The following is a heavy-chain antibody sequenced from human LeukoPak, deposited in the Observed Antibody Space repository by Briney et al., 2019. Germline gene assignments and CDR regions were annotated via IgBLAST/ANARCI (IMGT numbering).Heavy chain of an antibody. CDR2: IYYSGST. CDR1: GGSISSYY. V-gene: IGHV4-59*12. D-gene: IGHD2-2*01. J-gene: IGHJ6*02. CDR3: ARPGVVVPAAISHYYYGMDV. Sequence: SETLSLTCTVSGGSISSYYWSWIRQPPGKGLEWIGYIYYSGSTNYNPSLKSRVTISVDTSKNQFSLKLSSVTAADTAVYYCARPGVVVPAAISHYYYGMDVWGQGTTVTVSS.